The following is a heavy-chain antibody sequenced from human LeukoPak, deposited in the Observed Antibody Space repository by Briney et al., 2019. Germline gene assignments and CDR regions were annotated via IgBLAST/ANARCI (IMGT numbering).Heavy chain of an antibody. J-gene: IGHJ6*02. CDR3: ARFPLNTAMAQLYYYYGMDV. Sequence: GASVKVSCKASGGTFSSYAISWVRQAPGQGLEWMGRIIPILGIANYAQKFQGRVTITADKSTSTAYMELSSLRSEDTAVYYCARFPLNTAMAQLYYYYGMDVWGQGTTVTVSS. CDR1: GGTFSSYA. D-gene: IGHD5-18*01. CDR2: IIPILGIA. V-gene: IGHV1-69*04.